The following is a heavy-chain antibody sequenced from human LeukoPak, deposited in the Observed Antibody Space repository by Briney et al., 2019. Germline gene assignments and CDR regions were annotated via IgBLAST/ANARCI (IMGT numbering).Heavy chain of an antibody. CDR1: GYSFNNYW. D-gene: IGHD2-2*01. CDR3: ARRSTISAFDAFDV. Sequence: GGSLRLSCEGSGYSFNNYWIAWVRQMPGKSLEWMGIIYPSDSDTRYRPSFQGQVTMSADKSSNIVYLQWSSLEASDTAKYFCARRSTISAFDAFDVWGQGTMVIVSS. CDR2: IYPSDSDT. J-gene: IGHJ3*01. V-gene: IGHV5-51*01.